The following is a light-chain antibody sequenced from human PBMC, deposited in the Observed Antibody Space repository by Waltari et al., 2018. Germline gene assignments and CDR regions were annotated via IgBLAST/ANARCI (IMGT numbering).Light chain of an antibody. CDR1: PSVLYSSNNKNY. J-gene: IGKJ4*01. CDR2: WAS. Sequence: DIVMTQSPDSLAVSLGERATINCQSSPSVLYSSNNKNYVAWYQQKPGQPPKLLVYWASTRESGVPDRFSGSGSGTDFSLTISSLQAEDVAVYYCQQFYSLPVTFGGGTNVEIK. V-gene: IGKV4-1*01. CDR3: QQFYSLPVT.